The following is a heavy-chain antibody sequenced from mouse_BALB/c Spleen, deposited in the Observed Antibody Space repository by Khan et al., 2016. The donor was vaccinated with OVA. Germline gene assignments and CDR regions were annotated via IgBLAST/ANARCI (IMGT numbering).Heavy chain of an antibody. J-gene: IGHJ2*01. D-gene: IGHD1-1*01. V-gene: IGHV5-9-3*01. CDR2: ISSGGTYT. CDR1: GFTFSSYA. Sequence: EVKLQESGGTLVKPGGSLKLSCAASGFTFSSYAMSWVRQTPEKRLEWVATISSGGTYTYYPDSVKGRFTISRDNAKNTLYLQMSSLRSEDTAMYYCVRDYYGSSYEDYWGQGTTLTVSS. CDR3: VRDYYGSSYEDY.